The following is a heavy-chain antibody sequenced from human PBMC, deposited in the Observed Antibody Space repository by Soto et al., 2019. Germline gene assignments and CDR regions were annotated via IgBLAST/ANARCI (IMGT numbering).Heavy chain of an antibody. J-gene: IGHJ4*02. D-gene: IGHD3-22*01. CDR1: GYSFAGYW. V-gene: IGHV5-10-1*01. CDR2: IDPSDSQT. Sequence: GESLKISCKGSGYSFAGYWITWVRQKPGKGLEGMGRIDPSDSQTYYSPSFRGHVTISVTKSITTVFLQWSSLRASDTAMYYCARQIYDSDTGPNFQYYFESWGQGTPVTVSS. CDR3: ARQIYDSDTGPNFQYYFES.